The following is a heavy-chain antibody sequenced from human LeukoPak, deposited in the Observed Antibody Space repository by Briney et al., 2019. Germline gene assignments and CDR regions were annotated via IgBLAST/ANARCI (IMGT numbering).Heavy chain of an antibody. V-gene: IGHV1-69*13. J-gene: IGHJ4*02. CDR2: IIPIFGTA. Sequence: SVKLSCTASGGTFSSYAISWVRQAPGQGLEWVGGIIPIFGTANYAQKFKGRVTITADEATSTVYMELSSLRSEDTAVYYWATCSDGYNYYFDYWGQGTLVTVSS. CDR3: ATCSDGYNYYFDY. D-gene: IGHD5-24*01. CDR1: GGTFSSYA.